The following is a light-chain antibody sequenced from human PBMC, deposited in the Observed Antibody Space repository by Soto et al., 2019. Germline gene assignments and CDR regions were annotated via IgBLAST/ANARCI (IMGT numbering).Light chain of an antibody. V-gene: IGKV3-20*01. CDR1: QSVSSNY. Sequence: EIVLTQSPGTLSLSPGERATLSCRASQSVSSNYLAWYQRKPGQAPRLLIYGASSRATGIPNRFSASGYGTDFTLTITRLEPEDFAVYYCQQYGSSPPTFGQGTKVEIK. CDR2: GAS. CDR3: QQYGSSPPT. J-gene: IGKJ1*01.